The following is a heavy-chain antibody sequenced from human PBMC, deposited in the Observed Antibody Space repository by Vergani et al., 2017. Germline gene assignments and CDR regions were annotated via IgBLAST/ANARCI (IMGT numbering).Heavy chain of an antibody. CDR1: GGSISSRSYY. J-gene: IGHJ4*02. Sequence: QLQLQESGPGLVKPSETLSLTCTVSGGSISSRSYYWGWIRQPPGKGLEWIGSIYYSGSTYYNPSLKSRGTISVDTSKNQFSLKLSSVTAADTAVYYCARRGIAAPIDYWGQGTLVTVSS. CDR2: IYYSGST. V-gene: IGHV4-39*01. D-gene: IGHD6-13*01. CDR3: ARRGIAAPIDY.